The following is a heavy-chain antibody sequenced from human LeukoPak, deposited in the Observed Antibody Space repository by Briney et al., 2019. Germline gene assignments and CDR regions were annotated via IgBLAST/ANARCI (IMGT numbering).Heavy chain of an antibody. V-gene: IGHV1-2*02. Sequence: RASVKVSCKASGYTFTGYYMHWVRQAPGQGLEWMGWINPNSGGTNYAQKFQGRVTMTRDTSISTAYMELSRLRSDDTAVYYCARDYSSSSASYYYYYYYMDVWGKGTTVTVSS. D-gene: IGHD6-6*01. J-gene: IGHJ6*03. CDR1: GYTFTGYY. CDR2: INPNSGGT. CDR3: ARDYSSSSASYYYYYYYMDV.